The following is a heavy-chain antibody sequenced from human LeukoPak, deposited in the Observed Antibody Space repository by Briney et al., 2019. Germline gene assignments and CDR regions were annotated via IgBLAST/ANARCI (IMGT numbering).Heavy chain of an antibody. D-gene: IGHD1-26*01. CDR1: GFTFSSYW. Sequence: GGSLRLSCAASGFTFSSYWIRLVRQAPGNGLGRVSRINSDGSSTSYADSVKGRFTISRDNAKNTLYLQMNSLRAEDTAVYYCARDMXMGAPAPLDYWGQGTLATVS. CDR3: ARDMXMGAPAPLDY. V-gene: IGHV3-74*01. J-gene: IGHJ4*02. CDR2: INSDGSST.